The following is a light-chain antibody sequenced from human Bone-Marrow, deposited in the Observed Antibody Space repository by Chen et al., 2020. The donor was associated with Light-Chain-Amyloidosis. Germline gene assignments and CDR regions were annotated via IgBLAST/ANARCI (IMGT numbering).Light chain of an antibody. J-gene: IGLJ1*01. CDR2: EVT. CDR3: SSYTITNTLV. V-gene: IGLV2-14*01. Sequence: QSALTQPASVSGSPGQSITISCTGTSSDVGGDNHVSWYQQHPDKAPKLMIYEVTNRTSWVPYRFSGSKSDNTASLTISGLQTEDEADYFCSSYTITNTLVFGSGTRVTVL. CDR1: SSDVGGDNH.